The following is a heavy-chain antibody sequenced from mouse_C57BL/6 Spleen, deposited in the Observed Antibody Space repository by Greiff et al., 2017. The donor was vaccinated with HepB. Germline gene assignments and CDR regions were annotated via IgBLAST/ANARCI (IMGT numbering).Heavy chain of an antibody. CDR1: GYTFTSYW. J-gene: IGHJ1*03. Sequence: VQLQQSGAELVMPGASVKLSCKASGYTFTSYWMHWVKQRPGQGLEWIGEIDPSDSYTNYNQKFKGKSTLTVDKSSSTAYMQLSSLTSEDTAVYYCARRICYYGSSCEWYFDVWGTVSTVTVSS. D-gene: IGHD1-1*01. CDR3: ARRICYYGSSCEWYFDV. CDR2: IDPSDSYT. V-gene: IGHV1-69*01.